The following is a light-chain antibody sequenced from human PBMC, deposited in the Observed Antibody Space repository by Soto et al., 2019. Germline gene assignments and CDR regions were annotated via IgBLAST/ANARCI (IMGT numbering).Light chain of an antibody. CDR2: GAS. Sequence: EIWMTQCPATLSVSPGERGTLSCRASQSVRSNLAWFKHKLGQAPRLLIYGASTRATGIPARLSGSGSGTEFTLTINRLEPEDFAMYYCQQYSSPRTFGQGTKVDI. CDR1: QSVRSN. J-gene: IGKJ1*01. V-gene: IGKV3-15*01. CDR3: QQYSSPRT.